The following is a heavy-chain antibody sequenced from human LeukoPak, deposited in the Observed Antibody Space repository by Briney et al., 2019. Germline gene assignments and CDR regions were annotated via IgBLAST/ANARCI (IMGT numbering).Heavy chain of an antibody. Sequence: GGSLRLSCAASGFTFSTYAMSWIRQAPGKGLEWVSYISSSGSTIYYADSVKGRFTISRDNAKNSLYLQMNSLRAEDTAVYYCAREELDYYGSGSYFSTDYWGQGTLVTVSS. J-gene: IGHJ4*02. CDR3: AREELDYYGSGSYFSTDY. D-gene: IGHD3-10*01. CDR2: ISSSGSTI. CDR1: GFTFSTYA. V-gene: IGHV3-11*01.